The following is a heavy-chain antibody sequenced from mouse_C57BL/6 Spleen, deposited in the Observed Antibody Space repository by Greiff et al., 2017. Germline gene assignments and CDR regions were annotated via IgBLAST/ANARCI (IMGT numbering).Heavy chain of an antibody. D-gene: IGHD1-1*01. CDR3: ARSITTVVARMDY. CDR1: GYAFSSSW. V-gene: IGHV1-82*01. Sequence: QVQLQQSGPELVKPGASVKISCKASGYAFSSSWMNWVKQRPGKGLEWIGRIYPGDGDTNYNGKFKGKATLTADKSSSTAYMQLSSLTSEDSAVYFCARSITTVVARMDYWGQGTSGTVSS. CDR2: IYPGDGDT. J-gene: IGHJ4*01.